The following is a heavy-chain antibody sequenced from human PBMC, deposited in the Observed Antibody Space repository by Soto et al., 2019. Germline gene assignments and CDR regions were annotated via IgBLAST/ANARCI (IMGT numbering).Heavy chain of an antibody. D-gene: IGHD3-3*01. CDR1: GSSISSYY. CDR3: ARQGYYSVRHYYYMDV. Sequence: PSETLFLTCTVSGSSISSYYRTWLRAPPGKGLEWIGYIYYSGSTNYNPSLKSRVTISVDTSKNQFSLKLSSVTAADTAVYYCARQGYYSVRHYYYMDVWGKGTTVT. J-gene: IGHJ6*03. CDR2: IYYSGST. V-gene: IGHV4-59*08.